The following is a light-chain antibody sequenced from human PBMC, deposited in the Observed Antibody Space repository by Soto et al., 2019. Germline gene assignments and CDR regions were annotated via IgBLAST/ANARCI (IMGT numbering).Light chain of an antibody. CDR2: GAS. Sequence: DIQMTQSPSSLSASVGDRVSITCRAGQSINRFLNWYQQEPGKAPNLLISGASTLQSGVPSRFSGGRSWTDYSLTISSLQPTDFATDFCQQYYSAPQTFGQGTKVETK. J-gene: IGKJ1*01. CDR3: QQYYSAPQT. CDR1: QSINRF. V-gene: IGKV1-39*01.